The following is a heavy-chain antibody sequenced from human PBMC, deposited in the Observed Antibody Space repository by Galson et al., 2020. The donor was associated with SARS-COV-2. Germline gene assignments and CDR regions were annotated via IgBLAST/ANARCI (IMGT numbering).Heavy chain of an antibody. V-gene: IGHV3-23*01. CDR1: GFTFSSYA. CDR3: AKDYGGNSGCQGY. CDR2: ITDSGGST. Sequence: GGSLRLSCAASGFTFSSYAMSWVRQAPGKGLEWVSGITDSGGSTYYADSVKGRFTISRDNSKNTLYLQMNSLRAEDTAVYYCAKDYGGNSGCQGYWGQGTLVTVSS. D-gene: IGHD4-17*01. J-gene: IGHJ4*02.